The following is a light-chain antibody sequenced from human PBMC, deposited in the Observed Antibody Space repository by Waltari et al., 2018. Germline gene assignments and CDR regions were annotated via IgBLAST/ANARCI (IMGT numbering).Light chain of an antibody. Sequence: DIQMTQSPSSLSASVGDRVTITCRASESISRYLKWYQQKTGKAPKLLIYDASSLQSGDLSRFSGSGAGTDFTLTISSLQPEDFATYYCQQRHSTPLTFGGGTKVEIK. CDR1: ESISRY. CDR3: QQRHSTPLT. J-gene: IGKJ4*01. CDR2: DAS. V-gene: IGKV1-39*01.